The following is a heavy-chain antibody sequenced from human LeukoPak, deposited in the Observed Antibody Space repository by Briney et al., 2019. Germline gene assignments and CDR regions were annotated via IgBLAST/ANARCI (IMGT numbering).Heavy chain of an antibody. J-gene: IGHJ3*02. Sequence: ASVKVSCKACGGTFSSYAISWVRQAPGQGLEWMGRIIPIFGTANYAQKFQGRVTITTDESTSTAYMELSSLRSEDTAVYYCARDQTHSSGWYDAFDIWGQGTMVTVSS. CDR1: GGTFSSYA. CDR3: ARDQTHSSGWYDAFDI. V-gene: IGHV1-69*05. D-gene: IGHD6-19*01. CDR2: IIPIFGTA.